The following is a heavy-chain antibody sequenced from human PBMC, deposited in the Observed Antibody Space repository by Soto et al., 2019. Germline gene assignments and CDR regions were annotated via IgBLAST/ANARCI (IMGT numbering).Heavy chain of an antibody. CDR1: GYSISSGHS. Sequence: KTSETLSLTCAVSGYSISSGHSWGWIRQPPGKWLEWIGSIFHTGSTYYNPSLKSRVTLSVDTSKNQFSLKLSSVTAADTAVYFCATLPRLGGMDVWGQGTTVTVSS. CDR3: ATLPRLGGMDV. CDR2: IFHTGST. V-gene: IGHV4-38-2*01. D-gene: IGHD6-25*01. J-gene: IGHJ6*02.